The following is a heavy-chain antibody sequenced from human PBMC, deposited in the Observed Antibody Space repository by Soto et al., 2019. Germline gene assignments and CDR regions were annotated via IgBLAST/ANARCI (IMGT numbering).Heavy chain of an antibody. Sequence: QVQLVQSGAEVKEPGASVKVSCKASGYTFTSYGLNWVRQAPGQGLEWMGWISAYNGNTNYAQKFQGRATMTTDTSPSPAYMALRSLSSDHTAVYYCPRSGSSAYYLDSCGHATLVPLSA. D-gene: IGHD3-22*01. CDR1: GYTFTSYG. CDR3: PRSGSSAYYLDS. V-gene: IGHV1-18*01. CDR2: ISAYNGNT. J-gene: IGHJ4*01.